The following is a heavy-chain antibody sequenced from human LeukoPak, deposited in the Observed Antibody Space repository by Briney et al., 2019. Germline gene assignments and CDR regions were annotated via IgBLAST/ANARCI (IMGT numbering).Heavy chain of an antibody. CDR1: GFTFSDYS. D-gene: IGHD1-1*01. CDR2: DGISSGNT. Sequence: GGSLRLFCAASGFTFSDYSMNWVRQAPGKGLEWISYDGISSGNTKYADSVKGRFTISGDSARNSLYLQMSSLRVEDTAVYYCARDHNYAFDNWGQGTLVTVSS. CDR3: ARDHNYAFDN. J-gene: IGHJ4*02. V-gene: IGHV3-48*04.